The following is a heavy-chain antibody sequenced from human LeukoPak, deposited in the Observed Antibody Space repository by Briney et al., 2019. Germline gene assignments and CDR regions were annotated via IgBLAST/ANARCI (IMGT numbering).Heavy chain of an antibody. Sequence: GGSLRLSCAGSGFTVSSSYMSWVRQAPGKGLKWVSVIFSGGNTYYADSVKGRFTISRDNSKNTLYLQMNSLRAEDTAVYYCAREGYNYDILTGYSVWGQGTLVTVSS. CDR2: IFSGGNT. CDR1: GFTVSSSY. D-gene: IGHD3-9*01. V-gene: IGHV3-66*01. CDR3: AREGYNYDILTGYSV. J-gene: IGHJ4*02.